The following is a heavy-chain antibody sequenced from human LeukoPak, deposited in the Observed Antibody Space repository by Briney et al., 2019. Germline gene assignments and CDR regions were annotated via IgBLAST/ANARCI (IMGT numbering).Heavy chain of an antibody. CDR1: GFTFSTCA. CDR2: ISGSGTGT. CDR3: AKDRAATLRYYYGMDV. J-gene: IGHJ6*02. V-gene: IGHV3-23*01. D-gene: IGHD3-16*01. Sequence: GGSLRLSCTASGFTFSTCAMTWVRQAPGKGLEWVSGISGSGTGTYYADSVKGRFTISRDNSKNTLYLQMNSLRAEDTAVYYCAKDRAATLRYYYGMDVWGQGTTVTVSS.